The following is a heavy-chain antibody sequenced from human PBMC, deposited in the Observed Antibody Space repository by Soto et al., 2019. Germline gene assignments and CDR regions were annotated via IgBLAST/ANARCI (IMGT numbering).Heavy chain of an antibody. CDR3: ARGTSSSTSYYYYALDV. D-gene: IGHD1-7*01. CDR2: IIPIFGSG. Sequence: LEQSGAEVKKPGSSVRISCKASGGTFNNYAISWVRQAPGQGLEWVGGIIPIFGSGNYAQIFQDRVTITTDEVRTTAYMEMNSLTSEDTAIYFCARGTSSSTSYYYYALDVWGQGTTVTVSS. CDR1: GGTFNNYA. V-gene: IGHV1-69*05. J-gene: IGHJ6*02.